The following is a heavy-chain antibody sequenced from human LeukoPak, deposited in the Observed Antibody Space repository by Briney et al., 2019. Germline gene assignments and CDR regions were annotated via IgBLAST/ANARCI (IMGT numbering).Heavy chain of an antibody. V-gene: IGHV3-48*03. CDR2: ISSSGSTI. CDR3: ARDIVVVVAATRYYYGMDV. J-gene: IGHJ6*04. D-gene: IGHD2-15*01. CDR1: GFALSSYE. Sequence: GGSLRLSCAASGFALSSYEMNWVRQAPGKGLEWVSYISSSGSTIYYADSVKGRFTISRDNAKNSLYLQMNSLRAEDTAVYYCARDIVVVVAATRYYYGMDVWGKGTTVTVSS.